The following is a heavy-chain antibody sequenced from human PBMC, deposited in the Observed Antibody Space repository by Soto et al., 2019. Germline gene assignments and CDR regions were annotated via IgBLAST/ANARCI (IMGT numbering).Heavy chain of an antibody. CDR1: EYQIATSW. CDR2: IYPSDSDT. Sequence: GELKKDCNSVSEYQIATSWVALVRPLPGKGLEWMGIIYPSDSDTRYSPSFQGQVTISVDKSISAAHLQWSSLKASDTPMYYCARLYGHYMDVWGKRTTVTVSS. V-gene: IGHV5-51*01. J-gene: IGHJ6*03. CDR3: ARLYGHYMDV. D-gene: IGHD4-17*01.